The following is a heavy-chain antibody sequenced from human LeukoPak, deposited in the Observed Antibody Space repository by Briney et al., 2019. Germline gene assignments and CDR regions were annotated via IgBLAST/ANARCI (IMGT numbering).Heavy chain of an antibody. V-gene: IGHV3-7*01. CDR3: ARSDYGDYPDY. D-gene: IGHD4-17*01. CDR1: GFTFSSYW. CDR2: IKQDGSEK. J-gene: IGHJ4*02. Sequence: GGSLRLSCAASGFTFSSYWMSWVRQAPGKGLEWVANIKQDGSEKYYVDSVKGRFTISRDSAKNSLYLQMNSLRAEDTAVYYCARSDYGDYPDYWGQGTLVTVSS.